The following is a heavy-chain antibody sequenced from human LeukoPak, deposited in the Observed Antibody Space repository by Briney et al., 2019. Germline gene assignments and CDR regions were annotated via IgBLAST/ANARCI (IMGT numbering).Heavy chain of an antibody. CDR2: IWYDGSNK. CDR3: ARSRSPKEDYYGMDV. J-gene: IGHJ6*04. CDR1: GFTFSSYG. D-gene: IGHD1-26*01. Sequence: GGSLRLSCAASGFTFSSYGMHWVRQAPGKGLEWVAVIWYDGSNKYYADSVKGRFTTSRDNSKNTLYLQMNSLRVEDTAVYYCARSRSPKEDYYGMDVWGKGTTVTVSS. V-gene: IGHV3-33*01.